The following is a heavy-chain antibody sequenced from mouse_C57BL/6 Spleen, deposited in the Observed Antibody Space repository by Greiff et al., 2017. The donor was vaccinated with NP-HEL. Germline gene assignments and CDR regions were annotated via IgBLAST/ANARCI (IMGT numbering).Heavy chain of an antibody. CDR3: AINYDYAMDY. CDR2: IHPNSGST. D-gene: IGHD2-1*01. J-gene: IGHJ4*01. Sequence: QVQLKQSGAELVKPGASVKLSCKASGYTFTSYWMHWVKQRPGQGLEWIGMIHPNSGSTNYNEKFKSKATLTVDKSSSTAYMQLSSLTSEDSAVYYCAINYDYAMDYWGQGTSVTVSS. V-gene: IGHV1-64*01. CDR1: GYTFTSYW.